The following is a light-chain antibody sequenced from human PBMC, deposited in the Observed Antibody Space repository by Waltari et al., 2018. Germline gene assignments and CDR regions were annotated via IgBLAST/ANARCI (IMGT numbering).Light chain of an antibody. J-gene: IGLJ3*02. CDR1: SSNIGSNF. Sequence: QSVLTQPPSASGTPGPRVTISCSGTSSNIGSNFVSWYQQLSGTAPKLLIYKDNQRPSGVPDRFSGSRSGTSASLTISGLRSDDESHFYCATWDDGLSGHWVFGGGTKLTVL. CDR2: KDN. V-gene: IGLV1-47*01. CDR3: ATWDDGLSGHWV.